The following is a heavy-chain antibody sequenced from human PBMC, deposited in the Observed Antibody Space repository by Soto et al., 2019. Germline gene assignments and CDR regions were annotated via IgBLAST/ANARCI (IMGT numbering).Heavy chain of an antibody. CDR3: ARITAVVVITTVRVKYSYFDL. CDR1: GGSFSGYY. CDR2: INHSGST. J-gene: IGHJ2*01. V-gene: IGHV4-34*01. Sequence: QVQLQQWGAGLLKPSETLSLTCAVYGGSFSGYYWSWIRQPPGKGLEWIGEINHSGSTNYNPSLKRRVTTSVDTSKNQFPLKLSSLTAADAAVYYCARITAVVVITTVRVKYSYFDLWGRGTLVTVSS. D-gene: IGHD3-22*01.